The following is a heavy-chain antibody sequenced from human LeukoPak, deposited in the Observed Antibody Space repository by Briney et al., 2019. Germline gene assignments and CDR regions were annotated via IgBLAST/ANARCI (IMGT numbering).Heavy chain of an antibody. CDR3: ARTTEAHSWRTRYYDYYMDV. CDR2: IYTSGST. CDR1: GDSISSGSYY. V-gene: IGHV4-61*02. D-gene: IGHD6-13*01. J-gene: IGHJ6*03. Sequence: SETLSLTCTVSGDSISSGSYYWSWIRQPAGKGLEWIGRIYTSGSTNYNPSLKSRVTISVDTSKNQFSLKLSSVTAADTAVYYCARTTEAHSWRTRYYDYYMDVWGKGTTVTVSS.